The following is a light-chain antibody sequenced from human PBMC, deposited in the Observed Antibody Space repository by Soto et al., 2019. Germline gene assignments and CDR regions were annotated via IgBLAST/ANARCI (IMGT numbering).Light chain of an antibody. J-gene: IGKJ3*01. CDR2: AAS. V-gene: IGKV1-39*01. Sequence: DIQMTQSPSSLSASVGDRVTITCRASQTISSYLNWYRQKPGKAPKVLIYAASSLQRGVPSRFSGSGSGTDFTLTISSLQPEDFATYYCQESYSTLFTFGPGTKVDIK. CDR1: QTISSY. CDR3: QESYSTLFT.